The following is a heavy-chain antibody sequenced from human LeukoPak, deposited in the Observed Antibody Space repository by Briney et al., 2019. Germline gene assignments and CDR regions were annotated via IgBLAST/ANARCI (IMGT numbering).Heavy chain of an antibody. CDR1: GGTFSSYA. J-gene: IGHJ4*02. Sequence: GASVKVSCKASGGTFSSYAISWVRQAPGQGLEWMGGIIPIFGTANYAQKFQGRVTITADESTSTAYMELSSLRSEDTAVYYCARNVQQTGALDYWGQGTLVTVSS. CDR3: ARNVQQTGALDY. V-gene: IGHV1-69*13. D-gene: IGHD7-27*01. CDR2: IIPIFGTA.